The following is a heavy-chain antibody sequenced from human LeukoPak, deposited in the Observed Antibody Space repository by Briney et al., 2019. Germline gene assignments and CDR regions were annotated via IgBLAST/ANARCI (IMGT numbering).Heavy chain of an antibody. J-gene: IGHJ6*02. CDR3: ARGKGGLPTSYYYYGMDV. V-gene: IGHV4-4*07. Sequence: SETLSLTCTDSGGSISSYYWSWIRQPTGKGLEWIGRIYTSGSTNYNTSLKSRVTMSVDTSKNQFSLKLSSVTAADTAVYYCARGKGGLPTSYYYYGMDVWGQGTTVTVSS. CDR1: GGSISSYY. D-gene: IGHD4-11*01. CDR2: IYTSGST.